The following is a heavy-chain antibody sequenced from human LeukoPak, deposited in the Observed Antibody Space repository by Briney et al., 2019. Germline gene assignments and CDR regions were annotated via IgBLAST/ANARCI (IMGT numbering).Heavy chain of an antibody. CDR2: ISYDGSNK. D-gene: IGHD3-9*01. Sequence: GGSLRLSCAASGFTFSSYAMHWVRQAPGKGLEWVAVISYDGSNKYYADSVKGRFTISRDNSKNTLYLQMNSLRAEDTAVYYCARDRVLRYFDWLLPDVWGQGTTVTVSS. CDR1: GFTFSSYA. V-gene: IGHV3-30*04. CDR3: ARDRVLRYFDWLLPDV. J-gene: IGHJ6*02.